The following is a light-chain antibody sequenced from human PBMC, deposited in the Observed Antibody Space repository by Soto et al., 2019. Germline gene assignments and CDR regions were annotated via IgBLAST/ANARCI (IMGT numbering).Light chain of an antibody. Sequence: EIVLTQSPGTLSLSPGERATLSCRASQSVTNNYVAWYQQKPGQAPRLLILDASSRATGIPDRFSGGGSGTDFTLTISRLEPEDFAVYFCQQTAHSPLTFGQGTRVDIK. CDR2: DAS. J-gene: IGKJ1*01. CDR1: QSVTNNY. CDR3: QQTAHSPLT. V-gene: IGKV3-20*01.